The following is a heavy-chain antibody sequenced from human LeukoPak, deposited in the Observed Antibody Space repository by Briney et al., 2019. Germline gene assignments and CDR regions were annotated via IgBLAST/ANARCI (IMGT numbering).Heavy chain of an antibody. Sequence: GGSLRLACVGSGFTFSSCAMIWVRQTPGKGLEGVSVISGTGGTTYDADSVKGRFKISRDTSKNPLYLKMNSLRAEDTAVSYCVKSPLNLGYCSGGSCHYFDYWGQGTLVTVSS. CDR2: ISGTGGTT. CDR1: GFTFSSCA. D-gene: IGHD2-15*01. CDR3: VKSPLNLGYCSGGSCHYFDY. J-gene: IGHJ4*02. V-gene: IGHV3-23*01.